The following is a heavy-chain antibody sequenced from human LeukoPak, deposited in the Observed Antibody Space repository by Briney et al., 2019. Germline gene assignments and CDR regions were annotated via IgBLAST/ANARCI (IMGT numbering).Heavy chain of an antibody. D-gene: IGHD2-8*01. CDR2: INTNTGNP. Sequence: PAASVKVSCKASGSTFTSYAMNWVRQAPGQGLEWMGWINTNTGNPTYAQGFTGRFVFSLDASVSTAYLQIRRLKAEDTAVYYCARVPFVVMGDTGNWFDPWGQGTLVTVSS. CDR3: ARVPFVVMGDTGNWFDP. CDR1: GSTFTSYA. J-gene: IGHJ5*02. V-gene: IGHV7-4-1*01.